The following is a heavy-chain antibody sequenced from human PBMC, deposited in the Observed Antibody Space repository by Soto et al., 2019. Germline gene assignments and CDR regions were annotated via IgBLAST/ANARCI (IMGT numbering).Heavy chain of an antibody. J-gene: IGHJ4*02. CDR2: ISQSGTI. D-gene: IGHD3-9*01. Sequence: QVQLQQWGAGLLKPSETLSLTCAVYGGSFSGYYWNWIRQPPGKGLEWIGEISQSGTINYNPSLNSRFTLSVDASKSQFSLRLTSVTAADTAVHYCARGPVGGITKEGYFAHWGQGSLLTVSS. CDR3: ARGPVGGITKEGYFAH. V-gene: IGHV4-34*02. CDR1: GGSFSGYY.